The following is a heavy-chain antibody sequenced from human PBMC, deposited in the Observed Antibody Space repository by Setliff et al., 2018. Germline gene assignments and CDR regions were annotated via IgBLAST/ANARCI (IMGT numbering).Heavy chain of an antibody. CDR3: AHFTVGYDISGYLFS. CDR1: GFSLSTNTVG. Sequence: SGPTLVNPTETLPLTCTFSGFSLSTNTVGVGWIRQPPGKALEWLAVIFWDDDKRYSPSLQHRLTINKDTSKNQVVLTMANVDPVDTATYYCAHFTVGYDISGYLFSWGQGTLVTVSS. J-gene: IGHJ5*02. D-gene: IGHD3-22*01. CDR2: IFWDDDK. V-gene: IGHV2-5*02.